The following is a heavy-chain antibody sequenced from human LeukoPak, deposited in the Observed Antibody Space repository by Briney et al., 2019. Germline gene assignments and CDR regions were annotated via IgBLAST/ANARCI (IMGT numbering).Heavy chain of an antibody. Sequence: PGGSLTLSCAPSGFTFTDYSMNWVRQAPGRGLEWVAHISTVSTYTHYTDSVKGRFTIPRDNRKNLLYLQMSSLGAEDTAVYYCARDGSGFYHYYYMDVWGKGTTVTVSS. CDR3: ARDGSGFYHYYYMDV. J-gene: IGHJ6*03. CDR1: GFTFTDYS. D-gene: IGHD6-25*01. CDR2: ISTVSTYT. V-gene: IGHV3-21*01.